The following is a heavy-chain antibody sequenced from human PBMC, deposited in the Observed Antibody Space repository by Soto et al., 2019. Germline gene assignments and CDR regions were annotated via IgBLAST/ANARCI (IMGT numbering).Heavy chain of an antibody. D-gene: IGHD4-17*01. V-gene: IGHV3-23*01. CDR2: ISGSGVTT. CDR1: GFTFSNYA. Sequence: EVQLLESGGGLVQPGGSLRLSCAASGFTFSNYAMAWVRQVPGKGLQWVSGISGSGVTTSYADSVKGRFTISRDNSKNTLYLEMNGLRAEDTAVYYCAKDDRGAYADYFSYWGQGSLVTVSS. CDR3: AKDDRGAYADYFSY. J-gene: IGHJ4*02.